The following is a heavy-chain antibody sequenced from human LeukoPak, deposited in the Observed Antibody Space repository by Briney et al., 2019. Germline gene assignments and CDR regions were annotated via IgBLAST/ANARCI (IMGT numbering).Heavy chain of an antibody. V-gene: IGHV1-69*05. Sequence: SVKVSCKASGGTFSSYAISWVRQAPGQGLEWMGGIIPIFGTANYAQKFQGRVTMTRNTSISTAYMELSSLRSEDTAVYYCARGRRPLPLSRIFDYWGQGTLVTVSS. J-gene: IGHJ4*02. D-gene: IGHD6-6*01. CDR1: GGTFSSYA. CDR2: IIPIFGTA. CDR3: ARGRRPLPLSRIFDY.